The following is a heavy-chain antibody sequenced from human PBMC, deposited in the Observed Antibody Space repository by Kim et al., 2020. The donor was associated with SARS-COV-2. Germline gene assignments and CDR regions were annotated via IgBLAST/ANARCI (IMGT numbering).Heavy chain of an antibody. V-gene: IGHV4-4*02. D-gene: IGHD6-13*01. J-gene: IGHJ6*02. CDR1: GGSISSSNW. Sequence: SETLSLTCAVSGGSISSSNWWSWVRQPPGKGLEWIGEIYHSGSTNYNPSLKSRVTISVDKSKNQFSLKLSSVTAADTAVYYCARGSDYSSSGINLFSYYYYGMDVWGQGTTVTVSS. CDR2: IYHSGST. CDR3: ARGSDYSSSGINLFSYYYYGMDV.